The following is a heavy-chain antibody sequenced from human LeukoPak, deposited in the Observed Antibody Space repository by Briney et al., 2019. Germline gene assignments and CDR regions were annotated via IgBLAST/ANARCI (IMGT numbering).Heavy chain of an antibody. D-gene: IGHD4-17*01. CDR2: IYYSGST. CDR3: ARDLACPRCYFDY. CDR1: GGSISSSSYY. J-gene: IGHJ4*02. V-gene: IGHV4-39*07. Sequence: SETLSLTCTVSGGSISSSSYYWGWIRQPPGKGLEWIGSIYYSGSTYYNPSLKSRVTISVDTSKNQFSLKLSSVTAADTAVYYCARDLACPRCYFDYWGQGTLVTVSS.